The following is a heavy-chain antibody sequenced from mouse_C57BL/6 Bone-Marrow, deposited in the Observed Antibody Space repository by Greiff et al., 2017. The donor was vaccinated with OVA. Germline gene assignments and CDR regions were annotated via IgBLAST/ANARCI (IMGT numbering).Heavy chain of an antibody. CDR2: ISSGGSYT. CDR1: GFTFSSYG. V-gene: IGHV5-6*01. Sequence: EVQVVESGGDLVKPGGSLKLSCAASGFTFSSYGMSWVRQTPDKRLEWVATISSGGSYTYYPDSVKGRFTISRDNAKNTLYLQMSSLKSEDTAMYYCARRWFAYWGQGTLVTVSA. J-gene: IGHJ3*01. CDR3: ARRWFAY.